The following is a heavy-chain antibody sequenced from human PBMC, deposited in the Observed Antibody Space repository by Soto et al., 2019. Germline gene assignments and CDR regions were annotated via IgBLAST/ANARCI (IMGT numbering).Heavy chain of an antibody. D-gene: IGHD3-22*01. CDR1: GGSISSGGYY. Sequence: NPSETLSLTCTVSGGSISSGGYYWSWIRQHPGKGLEWIGYIYYSGSTYYNPSLKSRVNISVDTSKNQFSLKLSSVTAADTAVYYCARALGYYDSSGYHTRFDYWGQGTLVTVSS. V-gene: IGHV4-31*03. J-gene: IGHJ4*02. CDR2: IYYSGST. CDR3: ARALGYYDSSGYHTRFDY.